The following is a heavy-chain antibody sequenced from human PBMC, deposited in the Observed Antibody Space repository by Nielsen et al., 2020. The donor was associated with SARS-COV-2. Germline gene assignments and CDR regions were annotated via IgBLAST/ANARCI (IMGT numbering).Heavy chain of an antibody. V-gene: IGHV4-59*01. CDR3: ARQCAVGGRWDAFDI. Sequence: SETLSLTCTVSGGSISSNYWSCIRQPPGKGLEWIGYIYYSGSTTYNPSLKSRVTISVDTSKNQFSLKLSSVTAADTAVYYCARQCAVGGRWDAFDIWGQGTMVTVSS. CDR2: IYYSGST. D-gene: IGHD6-19*01. J-gene: IGHJ3*02. CDR1: GGSISSNY.